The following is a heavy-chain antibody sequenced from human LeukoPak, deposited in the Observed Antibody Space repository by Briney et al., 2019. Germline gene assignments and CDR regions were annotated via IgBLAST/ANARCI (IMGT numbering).Heavy chain of an antibody. V-gene: IGHV3-53*01. Sequence: PGGSLRLSCAASGFTFSSYSMNWVRQAPGKGLEWVSVIYSGGSTYYADSVKGRFTISRDNSKNTLYLQMNSLRAEDTAVYYCASSYYFDYWGQGTLVTVSS. J-gene: IGHJ4*02. CDR2: IYSGGST. CDR1: GFTFSSYS. CDR3: ASSYYFDY.